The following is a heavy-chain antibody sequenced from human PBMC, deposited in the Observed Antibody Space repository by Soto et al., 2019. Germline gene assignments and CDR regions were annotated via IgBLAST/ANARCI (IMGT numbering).Heavy chain of an antibody. CDR2: MNPNSGNT. CDR3: ARGINYYDSGDDAFDI. CDR1: GYTFTSYD. V-gene: IGHV1-8*01. J-gene: IGHJ3*02. D-gene: IGHD3-10*01. Sequence: QVQLLQSGAEVKKPGASVKVSCMASGYTFTSYDINWVRQATGQGLEWMGWMNPNSGNTGYAQKYQGRVTMTRNTSISTAYMELSSLRSQDTAVYYCARGINYYDSGDDAFDIWGQGTMVTVSS.